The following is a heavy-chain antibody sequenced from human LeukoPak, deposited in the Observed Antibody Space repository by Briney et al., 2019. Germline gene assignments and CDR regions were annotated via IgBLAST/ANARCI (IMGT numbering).Heavy chain of an antibody. CDR2: ISAYNGNT. V-gene: IGHV1-18*01. Sequence: ASVKVSCKASGYTFTSYGISWVRQAPGQGLEWMGWISAYNGNTNYAQKLQGRVTMTTDTSTSTAYMELRSLRSDDTAVYYCARDSYSGYCSSTSCLYYYDSSGYYPAIDYWGQGTLATVSS. D-gene: IGHD3-22*01. CDR3: ARDSYSGYCSSTSCLYYYDSSGYYPAIDY. CDR1: GYTFTSYG. J-gene: IGHJ4*02.